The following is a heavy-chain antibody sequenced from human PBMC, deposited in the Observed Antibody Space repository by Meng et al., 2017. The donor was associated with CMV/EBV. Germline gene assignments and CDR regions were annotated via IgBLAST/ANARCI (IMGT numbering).Heavy chain of an antibody. V-gene: IGHV3-30*04. Sequence: GGSLRLSCAASGFTFSSYAMHWVRQAPGKGLEWVAVISYDGSNKYYADSVKGRFTISRDKSKNTLYLQMNSLRAEDTAVYYCARDDFDYYGMDVWGQGTTVTVSS. CDR3: ARDDFDYYGMDV. CDR1: GFTFSSYA. CDR2: ISYDGSNK. D-gene: IGHD3/OR15-3a*01. J-gene: IGHJ6*02.